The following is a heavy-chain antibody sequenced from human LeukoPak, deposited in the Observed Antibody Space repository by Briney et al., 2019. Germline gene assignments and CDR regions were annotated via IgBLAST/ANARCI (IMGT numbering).Heavy chain of an antibody. CDR1: RFTFSTYW. D-gene: IGHD6-19*01. V-gene: IGHV3-74*01. J-gene: IGHJ4*02. Sequence: RGSLRLSCAASRFTFSTYWMHWVRQAPGKGLVWVSRINSDGSSTSYADSVKGRFTFSRDNAKNTLYLQMNSLRAEDTAVYYCVGSSDWWGFYYWGQGTLVTVSS. CDR2: INSDGSST. CDR3: VGSSDWWGFYY.